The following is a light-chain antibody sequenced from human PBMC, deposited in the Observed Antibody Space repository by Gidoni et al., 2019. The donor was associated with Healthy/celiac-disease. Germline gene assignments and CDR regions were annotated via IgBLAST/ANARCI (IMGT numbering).Light chain of an antibody. J-gene: IGLJ2*01. CDR1: SGSIASHY. V-gene: IGLV6-57*04. Sequence: NCMLTQPHSVSESPGKTVTISCTRSSGSIASHYVQWYQHRPCSAPTTVIYEDNQRPSGVPDRFSGSIDSSSNSASLTISGLKTEDEADYYCQSYDSSIVVFGGGTKLTVL. CDR3: QSYDSSIVV. CDR2: EDN.